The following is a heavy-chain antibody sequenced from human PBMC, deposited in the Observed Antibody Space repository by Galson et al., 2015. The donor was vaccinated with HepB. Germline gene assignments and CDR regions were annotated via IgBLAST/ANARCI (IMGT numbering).Heavy chain of an antibody. CDR3: ARDLKRYYGSGSPGY. D-gene: IGHD3-10*01. Sequence: SVKVSCKASGYTFTSYAMHWARQAPGQRLEWMGWINAGNGNTKYSQKFQGRVTITRDTSASTAYMELSSLRSEDTAVYYCARDLKRYYGSGSPGYWGQGTLVTVSS. V-gene: IGHV1-3*01. CDR1: GYTFTSYA. J-gene: IGHJ4*02. CDR2: INAGNGNT.